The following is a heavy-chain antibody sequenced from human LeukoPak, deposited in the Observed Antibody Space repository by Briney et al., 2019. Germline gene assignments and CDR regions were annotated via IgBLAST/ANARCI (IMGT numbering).Heavy chain of an antibody. Sequence: GGTLRLSCAASGFTFSSHGMSWVRQAPGKGLEWVSTISGSGDNTYYADSVKGRFTISRDNSKNTLYLQMNSLRAEDTAVYYCTTYGDDAFDIWGQGTMVTVSS. J-gene: IGHJ3*02. CDR3: TTYGDDAFDI. D-gene: IGHD1-1*01. CDR1: GFTFSSHG. V-gene: IGHV3-23*01. CDR2: ISGSGDNT.